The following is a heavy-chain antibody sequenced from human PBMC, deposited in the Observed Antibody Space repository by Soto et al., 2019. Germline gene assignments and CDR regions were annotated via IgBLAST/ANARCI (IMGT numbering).Heavy chain of an antibody. Sequence: ASVKVSCKASGYTFTSYGISWVRQAPGQGLEWMGWISAYNGNTNYAQKLQGRVTMTTDTSTSTAYMELRSLRSDDTAVYYCAREMTTVTTTRAFDIWGQGTMVTVSS. D-gene: IGHD4-17*01. J-gene: IGHJ3*02. CDR2: ISAYNGNT. CDR1: GYTFTSYG. CDR3: AREMTTVTTTRAFDI. V-gene: IGHV1-18*01.